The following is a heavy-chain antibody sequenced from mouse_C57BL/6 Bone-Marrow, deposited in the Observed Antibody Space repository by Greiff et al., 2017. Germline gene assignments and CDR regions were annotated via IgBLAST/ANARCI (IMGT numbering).Heavy chain of an antibody. CDR2: IYPGDGDT. D-gene: IGHD1-1*01. Sequence: VQLQESGPELVKPGASVKISCKASGYAFSSSWMNWVKQRPGKGLEWIGRIYPGDGDTNYNGKFKGKATLTADTSSSTAYMQLSSLTSEDSAVYFGARDYYGSSYGFAYWGQGPLVTVSA. CDR3: ARDYYGSSYGFAY. V-gene: IGHV1-82*01. CDR1: GYAFSSSW. J-gene: IGHJ3*01.